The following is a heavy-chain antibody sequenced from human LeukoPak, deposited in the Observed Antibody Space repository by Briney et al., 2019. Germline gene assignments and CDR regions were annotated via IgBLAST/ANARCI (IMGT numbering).Heavy chain of an antibody. Sequence: GGSLRLSCAASGFTFSSYGMHWVRQAPGKGLEWVAFIRYDGSNKYYADSVKGRFTISRDNSKNTLYLQMNSLRAEDTAVYYCAKDDLGGSYYYYYYMDVWGKGTTVTVSS. CDR2: IRYDGSNK. J-gene: IGHJ6*03. CDR1: GFTFSSYG. CDR3: AKDDLGGSYYYYYYMDV. D-gene: IGHD2-15*01. V-gene: IGHV3-30*02.